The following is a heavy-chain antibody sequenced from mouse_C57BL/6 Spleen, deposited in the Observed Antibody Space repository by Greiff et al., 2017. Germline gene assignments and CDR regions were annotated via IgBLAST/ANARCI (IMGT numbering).Heavy chain of an antibody. Sequence: QVQLKQPGAELVKPGASVKLSCKASGYTFTSYWMQWVKQRPGQGLEWIGEIDLSDSYTNYNQKFKGKATLTVDTSSSTAYMQLSSLTSEDSAVYYCARDGNYIDYWGQGTTLTVSS. V-gene: IGHV1-50*01. CDR2: IDLSDSYT. CDR1: GYTFTSYW. CDR3: ARDGNYIDY. J-gene: IGHJ2*01. D-gene: IGHD2-1*01.